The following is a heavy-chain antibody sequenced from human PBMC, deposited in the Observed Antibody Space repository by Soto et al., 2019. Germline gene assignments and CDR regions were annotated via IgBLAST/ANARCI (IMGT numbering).Heavy chain of an antibody. CDR1: GFTFTKAY. J-gene: IGHJ4*02. CDR2: IKGSHAGGTT. CDR3: ATEGGYPGSNFYGAY. V-gene: IGHV3-15*01. D-gene: IGHD1-26*01. Sequence: EVKLVESGGGLVEPGGSIRFSCVASGFTFTKAYMTWVRQAPGKGLEWVGRIKGSHAGGTTDYATSVKGRSTISRDDSKNTLYLQMNSLKTEDTSVYYCATEGGYPGSNFYGAYWGQGTLVTVSS.